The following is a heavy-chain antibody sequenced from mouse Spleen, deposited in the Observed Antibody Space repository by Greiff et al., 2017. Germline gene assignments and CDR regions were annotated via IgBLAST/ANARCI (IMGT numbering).Heavy chain of an antibody. D-gene: IGHD1-1*01. CDR3: ARLIYYGSDYWYFDV. Sequence: VQLQQSGPELVKPGASVKIPCKASGYTFTDYNMDWVKQSHGKSLEWIGDINPNNGGTIYNQKFKGKATLTVDKSSSTAYMELRSLTSEDTAVYYCARLIYYGSDYWYFDVWGAGTTVTVSS. CDR1: GYTFTDYN. V-gene: IGHV1-18*01. J-gene: IGHJ1*01. CDR2: INPNNGGT.